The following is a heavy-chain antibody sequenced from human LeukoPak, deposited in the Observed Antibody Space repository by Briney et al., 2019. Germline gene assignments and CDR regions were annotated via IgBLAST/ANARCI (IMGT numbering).Heavy chain of an antibody. CDR1: GFTFSSYS. D-gene: IGHD6-13*01. CDR3: ARGLAAAGNYYGMDV. J-gene: IGHJ6*02. CDR2: ISSSSSTI. Sequence: PGGSVRLSCAASGFTFSSYSMNWVRQAPGKGLEWVSYISSSSSTIYYADSVKGRFTISRDNAKNSLYLQMNSLRAEDTAVYYCARGLAAAGNYYGMDVWGQGTTVTVSS. V-gene: IGHV3-48*01.